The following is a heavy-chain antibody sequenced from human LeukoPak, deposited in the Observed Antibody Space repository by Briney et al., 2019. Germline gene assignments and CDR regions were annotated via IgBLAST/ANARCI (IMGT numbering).Heavy chain of an antibody. CDR3: ARATVVTDYGDYGGFDY. V-gene: IGHV4-61*02. J-gene: IGHJ4*02. CDR2: IYTSGST. CDR1: GNSISSGDNY. D-gene: IGHD4-17*01. Sequence: SQTLSLTCTVSGNSISSGDNYWSWIRQPAGKGLEWIGRIYTSGSTNYNPSLKSRVTISGDTSKNQFSLRLSSVTAADTAVYYCARATVVTDYGDYGGFDYWGQGTLVTVSS.